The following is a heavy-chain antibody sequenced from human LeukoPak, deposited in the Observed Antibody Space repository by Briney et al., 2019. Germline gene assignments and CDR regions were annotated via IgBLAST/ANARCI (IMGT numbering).Heavy chain of an antibody. CDR3: ARDRAFFCSSTSCSANWFDP. V-gene: IGHV4-59*12. Sequence: SETLSLTCTVSGGSISSYYWSWIRQPPGKGLEWIGYIYYSGSTNYNPSLKSRVTMSVDTSKNQFSLKLSSVTAADTAVYYCARDRAFFCSSTSCSANWFDPWGQGTLVTVSS. D-gene: IGHD2-2*01. CDR1: GGSISSYY. J-gene: IGHJ5*02. CDR2: IYYSGST.